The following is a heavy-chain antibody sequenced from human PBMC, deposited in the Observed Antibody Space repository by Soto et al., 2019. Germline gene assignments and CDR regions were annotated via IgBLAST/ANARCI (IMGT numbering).Heavy chain of an antibody. CDR3: ARRPAGDSHWYFDL. V-gene: IGHV3-23*01. CDR1: GFIFSDFA. J-gene: IGHJ2*01. CDR2: VSVYGGST. Sequence: DVQLLESGGDLVQPGESLRPSCAASGFIFSDFAMSWVRQTPGKGLEWVSAVSVYGGSTHYSDAVKGRFTISRDNSRDTLFLQMNSLRAEDTAVYYCARRPAGDSHWYFDLWGRGTLVTVSS. D-gene: IGHD2-21*01.